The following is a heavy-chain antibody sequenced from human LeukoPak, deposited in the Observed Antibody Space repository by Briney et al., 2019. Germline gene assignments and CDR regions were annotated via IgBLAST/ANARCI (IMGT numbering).Heavy chain of an antibody. D-gene: IGHD3-10*01. CDR2: ISSSGSAM. Sequence: GGSLRLSCAASGFTFSSYEMNWVRQAPGKGLEWVSYISSSGSAMYYADSVKDRFTISRDNTKNSLYLQMNSLRAEDTAVYYCARGFRLDYWGQGTLVTVSS. J-gene: IGHJ4*02. CDR3: ARGFRLDY. V-gene: IGHV3-48*03. CDR1: GFTFSSYE.